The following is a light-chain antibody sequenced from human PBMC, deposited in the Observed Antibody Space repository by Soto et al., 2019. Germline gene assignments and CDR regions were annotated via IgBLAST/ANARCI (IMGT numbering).Light chain of an antibody. Sequence: QAVVTQPPSVSGAPGQRVTISCTGSSSNIGAGHDVHWYQQLPGTAPKLLIYGNGNRPSGVPERFSGSKSGTSASLAITGLQAEDEADYYFQSYDSSLSGSEVFGTGTKVTVL. CDR2: GNG. CDR3: QSYDSSLSGSEV. CDR1: SSNIGAGHD. J-gene: IGLJ1*01. V-gene: IGLV1-40*01.